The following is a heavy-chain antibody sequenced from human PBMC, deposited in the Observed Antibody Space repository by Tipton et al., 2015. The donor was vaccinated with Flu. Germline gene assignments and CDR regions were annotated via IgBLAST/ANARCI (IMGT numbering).Heavy chain of an antibody. V-gene: IGHV1-18*04. J-gene: IGHJ5*02. Sequence: QSGAEVKKPGASVKVSCKASGYTFTSYGISWVRQAPGQGLEWMGWISAYNGNTNYAQKLQGRVTMTTDTSTSTAYMELRSLRSDDTAVYYCARDPTEDSSSWGGVNFDPWGQGTLVTVSS. CDR2: ISAYNGNT. D-gene: IGHD6-6*01. CDR3: ARDPTEDSSSWGGVNFDP. CDR1: GYTFTSYG.